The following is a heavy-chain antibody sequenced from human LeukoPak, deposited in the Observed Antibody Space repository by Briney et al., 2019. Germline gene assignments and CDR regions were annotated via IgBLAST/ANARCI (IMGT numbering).Heavy chain of an antibody. CDR1: GGSFSGYY. J-gene: IGHJ5*02. CDR3: ASASGWYGDNWFDP. CDR2: INHSGST. Sequence: SETLSLTCAVYGGSFSGYYWSWIRQPPGKGLEWIGEINHSGSTNYNPSLKSRVTISVDTSKNQFSLKLSSVTAADTAVYYCASASGWYGDNWFDPWGQGTLVTVSS. V-gene: IGHV4-34*01. D-gene: IGHD6-19*01.